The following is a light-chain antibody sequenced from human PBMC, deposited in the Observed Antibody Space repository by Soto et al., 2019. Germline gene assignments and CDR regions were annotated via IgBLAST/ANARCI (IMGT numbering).Light chain of an antibody. CDR1: QSVSNY. V-gene: IGKV3-15*01. CDR3: KQYYSYPLT. Sequence: EIVMTQSPATLSVSPGERATLSCRASQSVSNYLAWYQQKPGQAHRLLISDASTRATGIPARFSGSGSGTDFTLTIRCLQSEDFATYYCKQYYSYPLTFGQGTKVDIK. CDR2: DAS. J-gene: IGKJ1*01.